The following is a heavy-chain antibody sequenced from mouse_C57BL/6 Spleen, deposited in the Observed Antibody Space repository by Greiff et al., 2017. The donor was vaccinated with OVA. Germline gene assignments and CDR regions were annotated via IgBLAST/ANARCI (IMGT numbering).Heavy chain of an antibody. Sequence: DVKLVESGGDLVKPGGSLKLSCAASGFTFSSYGMSWVRQTPDKRLEWVATISSGGSYTYYPDSVKGRFTISRDNAKNTLYLQMSSLKSEDTAMYYCARPLIYDGYLGFAYWGQGTLVTVSA. CDR3: ARPLIYDGYLGFAY. D-gene: IGHD2-3*01. J-gene: IGHJ3*01. CDR1: GFTFSSYG. CDR2: ISSGGSYT. V-gene: IGHV5-6*02.